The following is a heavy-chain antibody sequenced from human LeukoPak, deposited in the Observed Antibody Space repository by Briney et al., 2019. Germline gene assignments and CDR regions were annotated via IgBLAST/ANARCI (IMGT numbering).Heavy chain of an antibody. V-gene: IGHV1-69*04. CDR3: ARDTGLDVYFDY. Sequence: GASVKVSCKASGGTFSSYAIIWVRQAPGQGLEWMGRIIPILGIANYAQKFQGRVTITADKSTSTAYMELSSLRSEDTAVYYCARDTGLDVYFDYWGQGTLVTVSS. J-gene: IGHJ4*02. CDR1: GGTFSSYA. CDR2: IIPILGIA. D-gene: IGHD1-1*01.